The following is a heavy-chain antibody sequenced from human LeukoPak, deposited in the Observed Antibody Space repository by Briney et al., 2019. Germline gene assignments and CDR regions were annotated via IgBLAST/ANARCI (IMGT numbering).Heavy chain of an antibody. D-gene: IGHD5-24*01. Sequence: GGSLRLSCAPSGFTFSRYWMTWVGQTPEKGLEWVASIKDDGRQKYYVDSVKGRFTVSRDNAKNSAYLQMDSLRVEDTALYYCARDASRGFDTWGQGTLVTVSS. J-gene: IGHJ4*02. CDR3: ARDASRGFDT. CDR1: GFTFSRYW. CDR2: IKDDGRQK. V-gene: IGHV3-7*01.